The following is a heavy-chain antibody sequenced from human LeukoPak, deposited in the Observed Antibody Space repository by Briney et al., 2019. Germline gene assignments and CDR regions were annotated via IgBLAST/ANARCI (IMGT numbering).Heavy chain of an antibody. CDR3: ARAKPSIAAAGTIGY. V-gene: IGHV4-38-2*02. CDR1: GYSISSGYY. Sequence: PSETLSLTCTVSGYSISSGYYWGWIRQPPGKGLEWIGSIYHSGSTYYNPPLKSRVPISVDTSKNQFSLKLSSVTAADTAVYYCARAKPSIAAAGTIGYWGQGTLVTVSS. J-gene: IGHJ4*02. D-gene: IGHD6-13*01. CDR2: IYHSGST.